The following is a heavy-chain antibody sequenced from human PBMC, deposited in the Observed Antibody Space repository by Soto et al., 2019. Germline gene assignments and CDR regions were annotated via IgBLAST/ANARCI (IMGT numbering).Heavy chain of an antibody. Sequence: GGSLRLSCAASGFTFSSYGMHWVRQAPGKGLEWVAVISYDGSNKYYADSVKGRFTISRDNSKNTLYLQMNSLRAEDTAVYYCAKLGMNTAMVTYGGDYWGQGTLVTVSS. CDR1: GFTFSSYG. CDR2: ISYDGSNK. J-gene: IGHJ4*02. D-gene: IGHD5-18*01. CDR3: AKLGMNTAMVTYGGDY. V-gene: IGHV3-30*18.